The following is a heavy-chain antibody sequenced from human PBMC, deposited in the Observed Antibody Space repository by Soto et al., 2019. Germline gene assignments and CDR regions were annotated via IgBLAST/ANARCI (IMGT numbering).Heavy chain of an antibody. CDR2: IIPILGIA. D-gene: IGHD1-1*01. J-gene: IGHJ5*02. V-gene: IGHV1-69*08. Sequence: QVQLVQSGAEVKKPGSSVKVSCKASGGTFSSYTISWVRQAPGQGLEWMGRIIPILGIANYAQKFQGRVTITADKSTSTAYMELSSLRSEDTAVYYCAGDVPGYGWFDPWGQGTLVTVSS. CDR1: GGTFSSYT. CDR3: AGDVPGYGWFDP.